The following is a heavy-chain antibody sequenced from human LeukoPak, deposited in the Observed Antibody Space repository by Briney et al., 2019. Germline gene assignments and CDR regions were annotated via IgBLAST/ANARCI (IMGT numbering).Heavy chain of an antibody. J-gene: IGHJ4*02. Sequence: GGSLRLSCAASGFTFSSYSMNWVRQAPGKGLEWVSYISSSSSTIYYADSVKGRFTISRDNAENSLYLQMNSLRAEDTAVYYCAREGVPAAIDYWGQGTLVTVSS. CDR2: ISSSSSTI. V-gene: IGHV3-48*01. D-gene: IGHD2-2*01. CDR3: AREGVPAAIDY. CDR1: GFTFSSYS.